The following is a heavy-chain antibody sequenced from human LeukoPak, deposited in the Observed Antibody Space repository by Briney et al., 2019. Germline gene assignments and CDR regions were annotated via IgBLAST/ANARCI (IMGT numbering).Heavy chain of an antibody. CDR3: ARDTYYYDSSGYPAFDI. D-gene: IGHD3-22*01. CDR1: GGSFSGYY. Sequence: PSETLSLTCAVYGGSFSGYYWSWIRQPPGKGLEWIGEINHSGSTNYNPSLKSRVTISVDTSKNQFSLKLSSVTAADTAVYYCARDTYYYDSSGYPAFDIWGQGTMVTVSS. V-gene: IGHV4-34*01. J-gene: IGHJ3*02. CDR2: INHSGST.